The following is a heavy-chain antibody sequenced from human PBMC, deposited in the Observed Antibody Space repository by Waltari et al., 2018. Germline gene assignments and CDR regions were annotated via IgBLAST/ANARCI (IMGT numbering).Heavy chain of an antibody. CDR1: GGSISSSSYY. Sequence: QLQLQESGPGLVKPSEPLSLTCTVSGGSISSSSYYWGWIRQPPGKGLEWIGSIYYSGSTYYNPSLKSRVTISVDTSKNQFSLKLSSVTAADTAVYYCARQNIAAAGTSFDYWGQGTLVTVSS. CDR3: ARQNIAAAGTSFDY. V-gene: IGHV4-39*01. CDR2: IYYSGST. D-gene: IGHD6-13*01. J-gene: IGHJ4*02.